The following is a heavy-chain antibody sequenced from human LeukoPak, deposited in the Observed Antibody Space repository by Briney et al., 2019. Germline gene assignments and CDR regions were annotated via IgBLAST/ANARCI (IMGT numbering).Heavy chain of an antibody. CDR2: IYTSGST. CDR3: ARGTRGGFDP. J-gene: IGHJ5*02. D-gene: IGHD3-10*01. Sequence: PSETLSLTCTVSGGSISSGSYYWSWIRQPAGKGLEWIGRIYTSGSTNYNPSLKSRVTISVDTSKNQFSLNLSSVTPADTAVHYCARGTRGGFDPWGQRTLVTVSS. V-gene: IGHV4-61*02. CDR1: GGSISSGSYY.